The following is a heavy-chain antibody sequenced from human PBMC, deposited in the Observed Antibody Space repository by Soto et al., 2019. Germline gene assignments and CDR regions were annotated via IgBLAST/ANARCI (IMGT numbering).Heavy chain of an antibody. D-gene: IGHD6-19*01. CDR2: ISYDGSNK. CDR3: ARDGGYSSGWPH. J-gene: IGHJ1*01. V-gene: IGHV3-30-3*01. Sequence: QVQLVESGGGVVQPGRSLRLSCAASGFTSSSYAMHWVRQAPGKGLEWVAVISYDGSNKYYADSVKGRFTISRDNSKNRRYLQMNSLRDEDTAVYYCARDGGYSSGWPHWGQGTLVTVSS. CDR1: GFTSSSYA.